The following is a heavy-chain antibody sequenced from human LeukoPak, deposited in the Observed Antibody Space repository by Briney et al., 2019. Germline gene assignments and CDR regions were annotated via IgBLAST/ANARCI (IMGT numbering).Heavy chain of an antibody. Sequence: GGSLRLSCAASGFSFSSYGMRWVRQAPGKGLEWVAVIWNDGSNKYYTDSVKGRFTISRDNSKNTLYLQMNSLRAEDTAVYYCARGPDYDILTGYSYYFDYWGQGTLVTVSS. CDR2: IWNDGSNK. D-gene: IGHD3-9*01. J-gene: IGHJ4*02. CDR3: ARGPDYDILTGYSYYFDY. CDR1: GFSFSSYG. V-gene: IGHV3-33*01.